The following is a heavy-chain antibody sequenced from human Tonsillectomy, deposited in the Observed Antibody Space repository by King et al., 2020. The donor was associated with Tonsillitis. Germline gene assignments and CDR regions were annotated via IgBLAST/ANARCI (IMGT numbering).Heavy chain of an antibody. CDR2: IWYDGSNK. D-gene: IGHD6-19*01. V-gene: IGHV3-33*01. CDR3: ARDLGGYSGWYSSLDY. Sequence: VQLVESGGGVVQPGRSLRLSCAASGFTFSSYGMHWVRQAPGKGLEWVSVIWYDGSNKYYADSVKGRFTISRDNSKNTLYLQMNSLRAEDTAVYYCARDLGGYSGWYSSLDYWGQGTLVTVSS. CDR1: GFTFSSYG. J-gene: IGHJ4*02.